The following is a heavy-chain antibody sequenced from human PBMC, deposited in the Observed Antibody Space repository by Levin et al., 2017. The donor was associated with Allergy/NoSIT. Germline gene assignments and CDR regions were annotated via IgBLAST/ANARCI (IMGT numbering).Heavy chain of an antibody. J-gene: IGHJ6*02. D-gene: IGHD2/OR15-2a*01. Sequence: SQTLSLTCTVSGGSISDDSYYWAWARQPPGKGLEWVGSIYYDGSAYYNPSLKTRLTISVDTSKNQFSLRVDSVTAADTAVYYCAGEPNSPYYYHYGLDVWGPGTTVTVSS. CDR1: GGSISDDSYY. CDR3: AGEPNSPYYYHYGLDV. V-gene: IGHV4-39*07. CDR2: IYYDGSA.